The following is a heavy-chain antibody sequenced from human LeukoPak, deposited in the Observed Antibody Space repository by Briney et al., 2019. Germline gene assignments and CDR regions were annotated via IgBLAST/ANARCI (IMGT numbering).Heavy chain of an antibody. J-gene: IGHJ4*02. V-gene: IGHV4-59*08. D-gene: IGHD2-15*01. Sequence: PSETLSLTCTVSGGPISSYYWSWIRQPPGKGLEWIGYIYYSGSTNYNPSLKSRVTISVDTSKNQFSLKLSSVTAADTAVYYCATLPLGYCSGGSCRGGVDYWGQGTLVTVSS. CDR3: ATLPLGYCSGGSCRGGVDY. CDR1: GGPISSYY. CDR2: IYYSGST.